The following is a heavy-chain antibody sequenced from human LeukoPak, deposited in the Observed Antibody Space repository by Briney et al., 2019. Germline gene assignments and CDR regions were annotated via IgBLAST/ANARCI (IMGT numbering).Heavy chain of an antibody. V-gene: IGHV4-34*01. CDR3: ARHYGP. Sequence: SETPSLTCAVYGGSFSGHYWSWIRQPPGKGLEWIGSIYDSGSTYYNPSLKSRVTISVDTSKNQFSLKLNSVTAADTAVYYCARHYGPWGQGTLVTVSS. J-gene: IGHJ5*02. CDR1: GGSFSGHY. D-gene: IGHD3-16*01. CDR2: IYDSGST.